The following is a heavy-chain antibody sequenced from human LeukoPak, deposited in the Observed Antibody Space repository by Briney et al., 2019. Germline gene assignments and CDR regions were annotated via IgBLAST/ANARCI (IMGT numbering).Heavy chain of an antibody. CDR3: AKGSIYYDSSGYFDY. J-gene: IGHJ4*02. V-gene: IGHV3-33*06. D-gene: IGHD3-22*01. CDR1: GFTFSSYG. Sequence: PGGSLRLSCAASGFTFSSYGMHWVRQAPGKGLEWVAVIWYDGSNKYYADSVKGRFTISRDNSKNTLYLQMNSLRAEETAVYYCAKGSIYYDSSGYFDYWGQGTLVTVSS. CDR2: IWYDGSNK.